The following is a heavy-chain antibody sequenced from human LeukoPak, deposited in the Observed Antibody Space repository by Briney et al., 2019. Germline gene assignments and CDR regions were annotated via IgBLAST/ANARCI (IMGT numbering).Heavy chain of an antibody. CDR2: ITASSNMI. D-gene: IGHD3-3*01. CDR1: GFNFGDHY. J-gene: IGHJ4*02. Sequence: GGSLRLSCAASGFNFGDHYMAWIRQAPGKGLGWISYITASSNMIYYAESVKGRFTISRNNAKNSVFLQMKNLRAEDTAVYFCARDSGDPRLYYDFWSGYLDFWGQGTLVTVSS. V-gene: IGHV3-11*01. CDR3: ARDSGDPRLYYDFWSGYLDF.